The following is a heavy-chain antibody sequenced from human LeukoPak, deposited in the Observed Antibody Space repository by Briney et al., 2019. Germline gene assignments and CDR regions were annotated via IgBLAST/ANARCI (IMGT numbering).Heavy chain of an antibody. CDR1: GYSFTSYW. J-gene: IGHJ3*02. Sequence: GESLEISCKGSGYSFTSYWIGWVRQMPGKGLEWMGIIYPGDSDTRYSPSFQGQVTISADESISTAYLQWSSLKASDTAMYYCASPVGGIAARGRAFDIWGQGTMVTVSS. D-gene: IGHD6-6*01. CDR2: IYPGDSDT. CDR3: ASPVGGIAARGRAFDI. V-gene: IGHV5-51*01.